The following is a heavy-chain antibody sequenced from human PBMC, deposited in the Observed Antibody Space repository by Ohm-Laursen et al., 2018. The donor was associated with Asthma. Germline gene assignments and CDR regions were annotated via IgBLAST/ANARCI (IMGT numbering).Heavy chain of an antibody. Sequence: SLRLSCAASGFTFSNYYMSWIRQAPGKELEWVSYISTTGNTIYYADSVKGRFTISRDNAKSTLYLQMNSLRPEDTAVYFCASSRYSYSLAWGQGTLVTVSS. V-gene: IGHV3-11*04. J-gene: IGHJ5*02. CDR1: GFTFSNYY. CDR3: ASSRYSYSLA. D-gene: IGHD3-16*02. CDR2: ISTTGNTI.